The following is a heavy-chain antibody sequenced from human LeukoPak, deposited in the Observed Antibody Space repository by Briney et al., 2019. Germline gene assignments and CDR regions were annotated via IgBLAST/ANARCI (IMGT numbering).Heavy chain of an antibody. CDR1: GGPISSYY. D-gene: IGHD4-17*01. CDR3: ARGSRYGDYDY. V-gene: IGHV4-59*01. J-gene: IGHJ4*02. CDR2: IYYSGST. Sequence: SETLSLTCTVSGGPISSYYWSWIRQPPGKGLEWIGYIYYSGSTNYNPSLKSRVTISVDTSKNQLSLKLSSVTAADTAVYYCARGSRYGDYDYWGQGTLVTVSS.